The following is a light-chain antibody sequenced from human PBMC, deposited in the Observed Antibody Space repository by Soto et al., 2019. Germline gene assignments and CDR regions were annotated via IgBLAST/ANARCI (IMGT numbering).Light chain of an antibody. Sequence: QSVLTQPASVSGSPGQSITISCTGTSSDVGSFNLVSWYQQHPGKAPKLMIYEGSKRPSGVSNRFSGSKSGNTASLTISGLQAEDEADYYCCSYAASSTFVLFGGGTKLTVL. CDR1: SSDVGSFNL. CDR2: EGS. J-gene: IGLJ2*01. CDR3: CSYAASSTFVL. V-gene: IGLV2-23*03.